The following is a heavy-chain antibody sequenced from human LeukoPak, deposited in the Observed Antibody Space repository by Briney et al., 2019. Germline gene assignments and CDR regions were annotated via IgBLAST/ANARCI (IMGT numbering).Heavy chain of an antibody. CDR2: IYYSGST. Sequence: SDTLSLTCTVSGASTSSYYWSWVRQFPGKGLEWIGYIYYSGSTNYNPSLKSRVTISLDTSKNQFSLSLSSVTAADTAVYYCARMGYSSGCYYLDYWGQGTLVTVSS. V-gene: IGHV4-59*07. CDR3: ARMGYSSGCYYLDY. D-gene: IGHD6-19*01. J-gene: IGHJ4*02. CDR1: GASTSSYY.